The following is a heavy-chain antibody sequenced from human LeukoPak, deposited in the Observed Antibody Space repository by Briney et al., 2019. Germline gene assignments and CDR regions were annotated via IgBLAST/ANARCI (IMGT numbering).Heavy chain of an antibody. V-gene: IGHV1-8*01. CDR1: GYTFTSYD. CDR2: MNPNSGNT. J-gene: IGHJ6*03. D-gene: IGHD2-2*01. Sequence: ASVKVSCKASGYTFTSYDINWVRQATGQGLEWMGWMNPNSGNTGYAQKFQGRVTMTGNTSISTAYMELSSLRSEDTAVYYCVILLVVPAANMDVWGKGTTVTVSS. CDR3: VILLVVPAANMDV.